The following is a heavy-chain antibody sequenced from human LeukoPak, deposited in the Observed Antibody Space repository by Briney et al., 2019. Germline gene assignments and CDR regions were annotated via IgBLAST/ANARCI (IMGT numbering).Heavy chain of an antibody. CDR3: ARAPGVDGLMVYAINPFDY. Sequence: GASVKVSCKASGYTFTSYAMHWVRQAPGQRLEWMGWINAGNGNTKYSQKFQGRVTITRDTSASTAYMELSSLRSEDTAVYYCARAPGVDGLMVYAINPFDYWGQGTLVTVSS. V-gene: IGHV1-3*01. J-gene: IGHJ4*02. CDR1: GYTFTSYA. D-gene: IGHD2-8*01. CDR2: INAGNGNT.